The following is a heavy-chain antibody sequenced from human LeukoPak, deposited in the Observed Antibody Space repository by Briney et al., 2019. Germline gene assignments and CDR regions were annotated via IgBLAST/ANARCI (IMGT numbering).Heavy chain of an antibody. CDR2: ISAYNGNT. CDR3: AREASSSGWYYFDY. J-gene: IGHJ4*02. Sequence: ASVKVSCKASGYTFTSYGISRVRQAPGQGLEWMGWISAYNGNTNYAQKLQGRVTMTTDTSTSTAYMELRSLRSDDTAVYYCAREASSSGWYYFDYWGQGTLVTVSS. CDR1: GYTFTSYG. D-gene: IGHD6-19*01. V-gene: IGHV1-18*01.